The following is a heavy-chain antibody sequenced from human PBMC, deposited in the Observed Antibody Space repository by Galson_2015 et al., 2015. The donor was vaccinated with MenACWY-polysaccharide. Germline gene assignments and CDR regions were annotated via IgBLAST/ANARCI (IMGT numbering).Heavy chain of an antibody. CDR2: INSDGGTT. V-gene: IGHV3-74*01. CDR3: AIDLTGNVLDY. J-gene: IGHJ4*02. CDR1: GFTFTSYW. D-gene: IGHD3-9*01. Sequence: GSLRLSCAASGFTFTSYWMHWVRQAPVKGLEWVSRINSDGGTTAYADSVKGRFIISRDNAKNTLYLQVNSLRADDTAVYYCAIDLTGNVLDYWGQGTLVTVSP.